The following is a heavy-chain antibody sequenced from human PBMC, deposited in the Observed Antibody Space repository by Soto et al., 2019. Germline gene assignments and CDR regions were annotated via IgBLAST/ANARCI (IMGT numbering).Heavy chain of an antibody. Sequence: QITLNESGPTLVKPTQTLTLTCTFSGFSLGTYGVGVGWIRQPPGKALEWLALIYRDDDKRYSPSLKSRLTITKDTSKRQVFLTLTNMDPVDTATYYCAHRGGGIVDWYFDLWGRGTPVIVSS. CDR2: IYRDDDK. CDR3: AHRGGGIVDWYFDL. D-gene: IGHD1-26*01. CDR1: GFSLGTYGVG. V-gene: IGHV2-5*02. J-gene: IGHJ2*01.